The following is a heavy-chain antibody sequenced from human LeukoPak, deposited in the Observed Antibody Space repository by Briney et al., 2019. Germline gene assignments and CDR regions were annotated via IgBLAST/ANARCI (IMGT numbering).Heavy chain of an antibody. Sequence: SETLSLTCTVSGGSISSGSYYWSWIRQPAGKGLEWIGRIYTSGSTNYNPSLKSRVTISVDTSKNQFSLKLSSVTAADTAVYHCARGKVSGWYPYYFDYWGQGTLVTVSS. CDR3: ARGKVSGWYPYYFDY. CDR2: IYTSGST. D-gene: IGHD6-19*01. V-gene: IGHV4-61*02. CDR1: GGSISSGSYY. J-gene: IGHJ4*02.